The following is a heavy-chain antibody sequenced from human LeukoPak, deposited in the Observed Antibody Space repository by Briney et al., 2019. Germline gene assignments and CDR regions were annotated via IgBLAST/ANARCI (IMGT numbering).Heavy chain of an antibody. J-gene: IGHJ4*02. D-gene: IGHD2-15*01. V-gene: IGHV3-23*01. CDR2: ISGSVGST. Sequence: PGGSLRLSCAASGFTFSSYAMSWVRQAPGKGLEWVSAISGSVGSTYYADSVQGTFTISRDNSKKTPYLQMHSLRAEDTAVYYCATHGPPIVVVVAATPGYFDYWGQGTLVTVSS. CDR3: ATHGPPIVVVVAATPGYFDY. CDR1: GFTFSSYA.